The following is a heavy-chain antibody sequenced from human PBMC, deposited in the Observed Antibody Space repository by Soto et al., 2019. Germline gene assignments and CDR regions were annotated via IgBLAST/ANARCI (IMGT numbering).Heavy chain of an antibody. CDR1: GGSISSSSYY. Sequence: PSETLSLTCTVSGGSISSSSYYWGWIRQPPGKGLEWIGSIYYSGSTYYNPSLKSRVTISVDTSKNQFSLKLSSVTAADTAVYYCARRSPYVHYGMDVWGQGTTVTVSS. CDR3: ARRSPYVHYGMDV. D-gene: IGHD3-10*02. CDR2: IYYSGST. J-gene: IGHJ6*02. V-gene: IGHV4-39*01.